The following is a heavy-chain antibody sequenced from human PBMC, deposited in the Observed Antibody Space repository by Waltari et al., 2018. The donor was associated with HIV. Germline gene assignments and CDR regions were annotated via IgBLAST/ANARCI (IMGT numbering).Heavy chain of an antibody. J-gene: IGHJ4*02. CDR3: ARRRGSYSGSYYSLDY. CDR2: IYPGDSDT. V-gene: IGHV5-51*03. Sequence: EEQLVQSGAEVKKPGESLKISCKGSGYTFSTFWIVWVRQVPGKGLEWMGTIYPGDSDTRYSPSFQGQVTIAADKSISTAYLQWSSLKASDSAMYYCARRRGSYSGSYYSLDYWGQGTLVTVSS. D-gene: IGHD1-26*01. CDR1: GYTFSTFW.